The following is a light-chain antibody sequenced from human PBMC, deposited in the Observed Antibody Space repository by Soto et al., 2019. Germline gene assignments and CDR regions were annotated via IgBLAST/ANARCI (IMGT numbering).Light chain of an antibody. Sequence: QSALTQPASVSGSPGQSITISCTGTSSDVGAYNFVSWHQQHPGKAPKLIIYNVYDRPSGISYRFSGSKSGNTASLTISGLQGEDEADYYCSSYTISRTYVFGTGTMVTVL. V-gene: IGLV2-14*03. CDR3: SSYTISRTYV. CDR1: SSDVGAYNF. CDR2: NVY. J-gene: IGLJ1*01.